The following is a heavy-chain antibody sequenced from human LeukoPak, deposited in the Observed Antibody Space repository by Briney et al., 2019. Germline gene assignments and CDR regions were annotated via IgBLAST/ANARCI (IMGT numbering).Heavy chain of an antibody. D-gene: IGHD3-3*01. V-gene: IGHV3-30-3*01. Sequence: PGGSLRLSCAASGFTFSSYAMHWVRQAPGKGLEWVAVISYDGSNKYCADSVKGRFTISRDNSKNTLYLQMNSLRAEDTAVYYCASEGEPIWSGYPYPDYWGQGTLVTVSS. CDR3: ASEGEPIWSGYPYPDY. J-gene: IGHJ4*02. CDR2: ISYDGSNK. CDR1: GFTFSSYA.